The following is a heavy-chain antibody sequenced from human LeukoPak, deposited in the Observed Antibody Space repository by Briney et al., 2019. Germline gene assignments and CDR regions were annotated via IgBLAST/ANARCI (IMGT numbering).Heavy chain of an antibody. V-gene: IGHV3-30*18. Sequence: GRSLRLSCAASGFTLSNYGMHWVRQAPGKGLEWVAVISDDGSNKYYADSVKGRFTISRDNSKNTLYLQMNSLRAEDTAVYYCVKDKYPVVVAATLDYWGQGILVTVSS. D-gene: IGHD2-15*01. CDR3: VKDKYPVVVAATLDY. CDR2: ISDDGSNK. J-gene: IGHJ4*02. CDR1: GFTLSNYG.